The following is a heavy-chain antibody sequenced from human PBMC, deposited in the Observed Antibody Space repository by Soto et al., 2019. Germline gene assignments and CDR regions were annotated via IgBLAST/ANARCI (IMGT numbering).Heavy chain of an antibody. Sequence: ASVKVSCRASGYSFTTYVVHWVRQAPGQRLEWMGWVNAANGDTKYSQKFQGRVTITRDTSATTAYMDVSSLRSEDTAVYYCARDHNWIAFDYWGQGTLVTVSS. D-gene: IGHD1-20*01. V-gene: IGHV1-3*01. CDR1: GYSFTTYV. CDR2: VNAANGDT. J-gene: IGHJ4*02. CDR3: ARDHNWIAFDY.